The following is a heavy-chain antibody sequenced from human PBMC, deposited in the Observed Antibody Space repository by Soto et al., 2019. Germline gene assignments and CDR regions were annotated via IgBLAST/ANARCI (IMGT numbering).Heavy chain of an antibody. CDR1: GFTFSNAW. J-gene: IGHJ4*02. CDR2: IKSKTDGGTT. D-gene: IGHD1-20*01. CDR3: ANILTGPTDY. Sequence: PGGSLRLSCAASGFTFSNAWMNWVRQAPGKGLEWVGRIKSKTDGGTTDYAAPVKGRFTISRDDSKNTLYLQMNSLRAEDTAVYHCANILTGPTDYWGQGTPVTVSS. V-gene: IGHV3-15*07.